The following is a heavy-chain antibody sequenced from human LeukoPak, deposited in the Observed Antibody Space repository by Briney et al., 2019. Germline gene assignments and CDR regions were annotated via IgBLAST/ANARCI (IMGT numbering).Heavy chain of an antibody. CDR2: IYYSGST. CDR3: ARGRFGGGYSYTSYYYMDV. V-gene: IGHV4-39*07. J-gene: IGHJ6*03. CDR1: GGSVSSSSYY. D-gene: IGHD5-18*01. Sequence: SETLSLTCTVSGGSVSSSSYYWGWIRQPPGKGLEWIGSIYYSGSTYYNPSLKSRVTISVDTSKNQFSLKLSSVTAADTAVYYCARGRFGGGYSYTSYYYMDVWGKGTTVTVSS.